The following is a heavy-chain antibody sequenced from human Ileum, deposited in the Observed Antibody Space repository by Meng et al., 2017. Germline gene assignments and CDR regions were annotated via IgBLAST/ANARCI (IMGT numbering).Heavy chain of an antibody. V-gene: IGHV1-18*01. D-gene: IGHD1-1*01. CDR1: GYTFTTYG. CDR2: MNTDKGNT. Sequence: QVHLVQSGPEVRKPGASVKGSCKASGYTFTTYGISWVRQAPGQGLEWMGWMNTDKGNTNYAQKFQGRVTMTRDTSTSTAYMELRSLRSDDTAVYYCAREGAYNGGDYWGQGTLVTVSS. J-gene: IGHJ4*02. CDR3: AREGAYNGGDY.